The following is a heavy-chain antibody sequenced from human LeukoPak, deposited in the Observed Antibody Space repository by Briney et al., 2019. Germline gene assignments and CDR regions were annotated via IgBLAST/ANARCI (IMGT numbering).Heavy chain of an antibody. CDR3: ATGVANWERYFDY. D-gene: IGHD7-27*01. CDR2: INPNSGGT. Sequence: RASVKVSYKASGYTFTGYYMHWVRQAPGQGLEWMGWINPNSGGTNYAQKFQGRVTMTRDTSISTAYMELSRLRSEDTAVYYCATGVANWERYFDYWGQGTLVTVSS. J-gene: IGHJ4*02. V-gene: IGHV1-2*02. CDR1: GYTFTGYY.